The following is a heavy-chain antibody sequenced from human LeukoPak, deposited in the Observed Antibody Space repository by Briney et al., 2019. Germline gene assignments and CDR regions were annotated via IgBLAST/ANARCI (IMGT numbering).Heavy chain of an antibody. CDR2: INPNSGGT. D-gene: IGHD1-26*01. Sequence: ASVKVSRKASGYTFTGYYMHWVRQAPGQGLEWMGWINPNSGGTNYAQKFQGRVTMTRDTSISTAYMELSRLRSDDTAVYYCARDQYSGTPFGYWGQGTLVTVSS. J-gene: IGHJ4*02. V-gene: IGHV1-2*02. CDR3: ARDQYSGTPFGY. CDR1: GYTFTGYY.